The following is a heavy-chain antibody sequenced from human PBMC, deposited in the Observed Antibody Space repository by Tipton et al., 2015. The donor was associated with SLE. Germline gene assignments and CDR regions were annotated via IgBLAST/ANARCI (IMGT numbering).Heavy chain of an antibody. Sequence: TLSLTCTVSGGSITSYYWGWIRQPPGKGLEWIGNIYYTGSTYQNPSLKSRVTISVDASKNQFSLKLSSVTAADTAVYYCAKFPWFGELNGSDGMDVWGRWTTVTVSS. CDR3: AKFPWFGELNGSDGMDV. J-gene: IGHJ6*02. D-gene: IGHD3-10*01. CDR2: IYYTGST. V-gene: IGHV4-59*04. CDR1: GGSITSYY.